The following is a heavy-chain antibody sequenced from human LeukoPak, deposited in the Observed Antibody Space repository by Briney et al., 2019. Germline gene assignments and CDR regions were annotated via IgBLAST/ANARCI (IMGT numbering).Heavy chain of an antibody. CDR1: GGSISSYY. CDR3: ARGLYYYDSSGQTMSDAFDI. D-gene: IGHD3-22*01. CDR2: IYYSGST. J-gene: IGHJ3*02. V-gene: IGHV4-59*01. Sequence: SETLSLTCTVSGGSISSYYWSWIQQPPGKGLEWIGYIYYSGSTNYNPSLKSRVTISVDTSKNQFSLKLSSVTAADTAVYYCARGLYYYDSSGQTMSDAFDIWGQGTMVTVSS.